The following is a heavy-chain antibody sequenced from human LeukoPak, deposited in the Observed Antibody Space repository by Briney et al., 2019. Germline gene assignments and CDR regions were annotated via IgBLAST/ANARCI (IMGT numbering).Heavy chain of an antibody. CDR2: IYFAGSP. CDR3: ARDLVAGWFDP. J-gene: IGHJ5*02. CDR1: GDSVSNNSHS. D-gene: IGHD3-9*01. V-gene: IGHV4-39*07. Sequence: SETLSLTCIVSGDSVSNNSHSWGWIRQAPGKGLEWIGSIYFAGSPFFRPSLKSRLTLSLDTSKNQFSMRLSSVTAADTAVYCCARDLVAGWFDPWGQGTLVTISS.